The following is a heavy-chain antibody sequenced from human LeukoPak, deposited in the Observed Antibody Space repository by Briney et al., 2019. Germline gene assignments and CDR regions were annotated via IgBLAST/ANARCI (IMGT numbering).Heavy chain of an antibody. CDR3: ARLAVVPAAMSPDY. V-gene: IGHV1-69*13. D-gene: IGHD2-2*01. CDR1: GGSFYSYP. CDR2: VIPISGTT. J-gene: IGHJ4*02. Sequence: ASVKVSCKASGGSFYSYPIAWVRQAPGQGLEWLGAVIPISGTTHYAQKFQGRVSITVDDSTTTVYMQLSGLRSDDTAVYFCARLAVVPAAMSPDYWGQGTLVSVSS.